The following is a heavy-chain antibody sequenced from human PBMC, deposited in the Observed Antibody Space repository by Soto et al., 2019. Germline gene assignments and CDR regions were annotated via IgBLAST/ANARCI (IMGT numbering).Heavy chain of an antibody. D-gene: IGHD6-13*01. J-gene: IGHJ4*02. V-gene: IGHV3-23*01. Sequence: GGSLRLSCAASGFTFSSYAMSWVRQAPGKGLEWVSAISGSGGSTYYADSVKGRFTISRDNSKNTLYLQMNSLRAEDTAVYYCAKGTLPIAAAGGDFDYWGQGTLVTVSS. CDR1: GFTFSSYA. CDR2: ISGSGGST. CDR3: AKGTLPIAAAGGDFDY.